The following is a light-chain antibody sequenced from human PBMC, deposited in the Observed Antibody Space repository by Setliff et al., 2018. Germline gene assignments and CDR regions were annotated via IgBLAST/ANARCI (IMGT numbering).Light chain of an antibody. V-gene: IGLV2-14*03. Sequence: QSALTQPASVSGSPEQSITISCTGEFGAYGSAYVSWYQQHPDKAPKLIIYDVNNRPSGISHRFSGSNSANTASLTISGLQAEDEAEYFCASKPGPGTEVFGTGTKGTVL. J-gene: IGLJ1*01. CDR3: ASKPGPGTEV. CDR1: FGAYGSAY. CDR2: DVN.